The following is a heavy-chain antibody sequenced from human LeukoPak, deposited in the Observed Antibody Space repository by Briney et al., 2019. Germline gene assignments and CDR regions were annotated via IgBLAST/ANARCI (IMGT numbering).Heavy chain of an antibody. V-gene: IGHV3-48*02. J-gene: IGHJ4*02. CDR1: GFPFSTYS. CDR3: ARGVWYFDY. CDR2: IGTSSSTI. D-gene: IGHD3-16*01. Sequence: GGSLRLSCAASGFPFSTYSINWVRQAPRKGLEWLSYIGTSSSTIYYADSVKGRFTISRDNAKNSLYLQMNSLRDEDAAVYYCARGVWYFDYWGQGTLVTVSS.